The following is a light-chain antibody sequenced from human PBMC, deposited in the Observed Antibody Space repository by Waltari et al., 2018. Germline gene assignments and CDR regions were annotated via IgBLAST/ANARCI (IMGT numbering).Light chain of an antibody. J-gene: IGLJ3*02. V-gene: IGLV1-47*01. Sequence: QSVLTQPPSASGTPGQRVSISCSGSTSTRGINYVHWYQQFPGAAPNLLIYRDNERPSGVPDRLSGSKSGTSASLAISGLRSEDEADYFCAAWDDSLSTWVFGGGTKLTVL. CDR1: TSTRGINY. CDR3: AAWDDSLSTWV. CDR2: RDN.